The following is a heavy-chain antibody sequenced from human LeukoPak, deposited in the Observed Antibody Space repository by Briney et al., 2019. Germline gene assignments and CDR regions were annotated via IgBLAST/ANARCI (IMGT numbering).Heavy chain of an antibody. CDR1: GDSVSSNSVT. CDR2: TYYRSTWYN. V-gene: IGHV6-1*01. CDR3: ARRLTQYDCFDP. J-gene: IGHJ5*02. Sequence: SQTISLTCAISGDSVSSNSVTWNWIRQSPSRGLQWLGRTYYRSTWYNDYAVSVRGRITVNPDTSKNQFSLHLNSVTPEDTAVYYCARRLTQYDCFDPWGQGILVTVSS. D-gene: IGHD2-2*01.